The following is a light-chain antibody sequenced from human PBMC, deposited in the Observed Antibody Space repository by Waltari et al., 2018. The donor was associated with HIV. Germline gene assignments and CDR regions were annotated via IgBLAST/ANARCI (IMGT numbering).Light chain of an antibody. Sequence: QSALTQPASVSGSPGQSITISCTGTSSDVGSYNLVSWYQQHPGKAPKLMIYEGSKRPSGVSNRFSGSKSGNTASLTSSGLQAEDEADYYCCSYAGSSTSWVFGGGTKLTVL. V-gene: IGLV2-23*01. J-gene: IGLJ3*02. CDR2: EGS. CDR3: CSYAGSSTSWV. CDR1: SSDVGSYNL.